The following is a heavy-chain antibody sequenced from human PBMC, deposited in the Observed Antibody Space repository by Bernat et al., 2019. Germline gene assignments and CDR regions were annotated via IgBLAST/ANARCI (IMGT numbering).Heavy chain of an antibody. D-gene: IGHD5-12*01. CDR2: ISGDGGST. J-gene: IGHJ3*02. Sequence: EVQLVESGGGVVQPGGSLRLSCAASGFTFDDYAMHWVRQAPGKGLEWVSLISGDGGSTYYADSVKGRFTISRDNSKNTLYLQMNSLRAEDTAVYYCAKRDVVATGDAFDIWGQGTMVTVSS. CDR3: AKRDVVATGDAFDI. CDR1: GFTFDDYA. V-gene: IGHV3-43*02.